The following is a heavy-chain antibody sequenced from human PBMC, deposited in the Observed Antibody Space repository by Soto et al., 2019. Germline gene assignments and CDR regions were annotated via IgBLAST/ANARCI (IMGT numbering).Heavy chain of an antibody. D-gene: IGHD2-21*02. J-gene: IGHJ6*03. Sequence: EVQLLESGGGLVQPGGSLRLSCAASGFTFSSYAMSWVRQAPGKGLEWVSAISGSGGSTYYADSVKGRFTISRDNSQNTLYLQMDSQGARHTAVYYCAKTGGDHGGDYYHQLDVWGKGTTVTLSS. CDR3: AKTGGDHGGDYYHQLDV. CDR2: ISGSGGST. CDR1: GFTFSSYA. V-gene: IGHV3-23*01.